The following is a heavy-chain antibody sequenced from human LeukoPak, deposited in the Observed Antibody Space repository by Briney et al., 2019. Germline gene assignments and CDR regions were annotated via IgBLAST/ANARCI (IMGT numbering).Heavy chain of an antibody. V-gene: IGHV3-23*01. CDR3: ARAVDFWSGYPQPNWFDP. J-gene: IGHJ5*02. D-gene: IGHD3-3*01. Sequence: GGSLRLSCAASGFTFSSYAMSWVRQAPGKGLEWVSTMSTSGGSTYYADSVKGRFTISRDNSRNTLFLHMNSLRAEDTAVYYCARAVDFWSGYPQPNWFDPWGQGTLVTVSS. CDR2: MSTSGGST. CDR1: GFTFSSYA.